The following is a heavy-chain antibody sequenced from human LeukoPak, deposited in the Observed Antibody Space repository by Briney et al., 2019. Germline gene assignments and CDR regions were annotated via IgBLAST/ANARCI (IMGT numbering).Heavy chain of an antibody. J-gene: IGHJ4*02. CDR2: ISSSGSYI. D-gene: IGHD6-19*01. CDR3: ASSYSGWSVY. Sequence: GGSLRLSCAASGFTFSSYSMNWVRQAPGKGLEWVSSISSSGSYIYYADSVKGRFTISRDNAKNSLYLQMNSLRAEDTAVYYCASSYSGWSVYWGQGTLVTVSS. CDR1: GFTFSSYS. V-gene: IGHV3-21*01.